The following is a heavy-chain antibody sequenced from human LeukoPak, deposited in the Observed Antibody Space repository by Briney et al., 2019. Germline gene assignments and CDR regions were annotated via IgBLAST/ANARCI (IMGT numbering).Heavy chain of an antibody. CDR1: GFTFSDYY. V-gene: IGHV3-23*01. CDR3: AKESQYQLLYYFDY. Sequence: GGSLRLSCAASGFTFSDYYMSWIRQAPGKGLEWVSTISGSGGTAYYADSVKGRFTISRDNSKNTLYLQMNSLRAEDTAVYYCAKESQYQLLYYFDYWGQGALVTVSS. D-gene: IGHD2-2*01. J-gene: IGHJ4*02. CDR2: ISGSGGTA.